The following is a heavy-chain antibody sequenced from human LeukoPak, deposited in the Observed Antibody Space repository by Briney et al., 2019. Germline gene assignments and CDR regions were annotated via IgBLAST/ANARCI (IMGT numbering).Heavy chain of an antibody. CDR1: GYTFTGYY. CDR3: VRDPSEVGAL. Sequence: ASVKVSCKASGYTFTGYYMHWVRQAPGQGLEWMGWINPNNCGTNYARKFQGRVTMTSDTSISTAYMELSRLRSDDTAVYYCVRDPSEVGALWGQGSLVTVSS. D-gene: IGHD1-26*01. J-gene: IGHJ4*02. V-gene: IGHV1-2*02. CDR2: INPNNCGT.